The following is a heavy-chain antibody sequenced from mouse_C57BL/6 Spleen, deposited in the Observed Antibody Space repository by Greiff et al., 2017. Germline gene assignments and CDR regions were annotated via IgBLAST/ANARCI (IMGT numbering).Heavy chain of an antibody. CDR3: ARDEEGNWNDPSFAY. J-gene: IGHJ3*01. Sequence: QVQLQQSGAELVKPGASVKLSCKASGYTFTEYTIHWVKQRSGQGLEWIGWFYPGSGSIKYNEKFKDKATLTADKSSSTVYMEVSRVTSENSAVYFCARDEEGNWNDPSFAYWGQGTLVTVSA. CDR2: FYPGSGSI. V-gene: IGHV1-62-2*01. D-gene: IGHD4-1*01. CDR1: GYTFTEYT.